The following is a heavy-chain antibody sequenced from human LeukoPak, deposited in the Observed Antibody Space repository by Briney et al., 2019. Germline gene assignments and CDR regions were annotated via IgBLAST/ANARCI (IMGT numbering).Heavy chain of an antibody. CDR3: ARDLAVAGFDY. V-gene: IGHV3-7*01. J-gene: IGHJ4*02. D-gene: IGHD6-19*01. CDR1: GFTFGDYA. Sequence: GRSLRLSCTASGFTFGDYAMSWVRQAPGKGLEWVANIKQDGSEKYYVDSVKGRFTISRDNAKNSLYLQMNSLRSEDTAVYYCARDLAVAGFDYWGQGTLVTVSS. CDR2: IKQDGSEK.